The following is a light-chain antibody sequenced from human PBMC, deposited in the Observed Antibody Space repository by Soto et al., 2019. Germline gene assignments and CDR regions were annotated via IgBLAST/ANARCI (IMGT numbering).Light chain of an antibody. CDR3: SSYTSGNTAVI. Sequence: QSALTQPASVSGSPGQSITISCTGTSNDIANYNYVSWYQQHPGKAPKLMIYEVINRASGVSSRFSGSKSGNTASLTISGLQPEDEADYYCSSYTSGNTAVIFGGGTKLTVL. CDR2: EVI. J-gene: IGLJ2*01. V-gene: IGLV2-14*01. CDR1: SNDIANYNY.